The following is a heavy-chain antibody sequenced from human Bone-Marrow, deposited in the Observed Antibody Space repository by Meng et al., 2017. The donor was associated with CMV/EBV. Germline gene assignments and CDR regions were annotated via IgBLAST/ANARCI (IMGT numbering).Heavy chain of an antibody. Sequence: SLKISCAASGFNFDGYAMHWVRQPPGKGLEWVSSVNWNSGSVGYGDSVKGRFTISRDNAKNSLYLQMNSLRAEDTAVYYCARDPGGYCSSTSCPDYWGQGTLVTVSS. CDR3: ARDPGGYCSSTSCPDY. D-gene: IGHD2-2*01. CDR1: GFNFDGYA. J-gene: IGHJ4*02. V-gene: IGHV3-9*01. CDR2: VNWNSGSV.